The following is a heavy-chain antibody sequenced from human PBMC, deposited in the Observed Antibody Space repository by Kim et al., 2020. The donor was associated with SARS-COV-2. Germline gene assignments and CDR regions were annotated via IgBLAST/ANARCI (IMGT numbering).Heavy chain of an antibody. D-gene: IGHD5-18*01. V-gene: IGHV3-33*06. J-gene: IGHJ4*02. Sequence: GGSLRLSCAASGFTFSSYGMHWVRQAPGKGLEWVAVIWYDGSNKYYADSGKGRFTISRDNSKNTLYLQMNSLRAEDTAVYYCAKRGGYSYGSDWFDYWGQGTLVTVSS. CDR3: AKRGGYSYGSDWFDY. CDR2: IWYDGSNK. CDR1: GFTFSSYG.